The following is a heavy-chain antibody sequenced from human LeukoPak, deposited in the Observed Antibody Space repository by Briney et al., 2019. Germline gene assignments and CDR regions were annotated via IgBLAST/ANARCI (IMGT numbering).Heavy chain of an antibody. D-gene: IGHD4-17*01. Sequence: SETLSLTCTVSGASISSYYWSWIRQPPGKGLEWIGYIYYSGSTNYNPSLKSRVTISVDTSKNQFSLKLSSVTTADTAVYYCARDNTRRRYYGAWDYWGQGTLVTVSS. CDR3: ARDNTRRRYYGAWDY. CDR2: IYYSGST. CDR1: GASISSYY. J-gene: IGHJ4*02. V-gene: IGHV4-59*01.